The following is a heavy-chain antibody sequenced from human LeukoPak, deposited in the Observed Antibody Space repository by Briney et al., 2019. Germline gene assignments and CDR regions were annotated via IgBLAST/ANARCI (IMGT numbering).Heavy chain of an antibody. CDR2: IYPGDSDT. V-gene: IGHV5-51*01. D-gene: IGHD1-26*01. J-gene: IGHJ4*02. CDR1: GYSFTSCW. Sequence: GESLKISCMGAGYSFTSCWIGWVRQMPGKGLEWMGIIYPGDSDTRYSPSFEGQVTISVDRSISTAYLQWSSLRASDTAMYYCARRALQWELLDYWGQGTLVTVSS. CDR3: ARRALQWELLDY.